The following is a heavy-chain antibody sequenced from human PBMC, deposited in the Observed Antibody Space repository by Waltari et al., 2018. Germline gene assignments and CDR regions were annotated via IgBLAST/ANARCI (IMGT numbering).Heavy chain of an antibody. CDR1: GGYISSYY. D-gene: IGHD3-10*01. CDR3: ARDYYGSGSYPYNWFDP. J-gene: IGHJ5*02. V-gene: IGHV4-59*01. Sequence: QVQLQESGPGLVKPSETLSLTCTVSGGYISSYYWSWIRTPPGKGLEWIGYSYYSGSTNYNPSLKSRVTISVDTSKNQFSLKLSSVTAADTAVYYCARDYYGSGSYPYNWFDPWGQGTLVTVSS. CDR2: SYYSGST.